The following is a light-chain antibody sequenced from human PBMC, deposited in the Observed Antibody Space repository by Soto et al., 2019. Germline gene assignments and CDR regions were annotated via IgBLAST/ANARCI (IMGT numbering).Light chain of an antibody. CDR2: EGS. J-gene: IGLJ3*02. CDR1: SSDVGAYNL. Sequence: QSVLTQPASVSGSPEQSITISCTGTSSDVGAYNLVSWYQQHPGKAPKLIIYEGSKRPSGISHRFSGSKSDNTASLTISGLRAEDEAHYHCCSYAGSRTFVFGGGTQLT. CDR3: CSYAGSRTFV. V-gene: IGLV2-23*01.